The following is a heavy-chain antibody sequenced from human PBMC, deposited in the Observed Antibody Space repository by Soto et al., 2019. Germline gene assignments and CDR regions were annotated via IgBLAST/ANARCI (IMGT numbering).Heavy chain of an antibody. V-gene: IGHV3-30*18. D-gene: IGHD6-6*01. CDR2: VSYDGSYK. Sequence: QVQLVESGGGVAQPGRSLRLSCAVSGFTFSDYGMHWVLQAPGKGLEWVAVVSYDGSYKYYADSVKGRFTVSRDLSGNTLFLQMNSLRLEDTAVYCCAKEMYPRTVLDSSSPWGDYWGQGTLVAAS. J-gene: IGHJ4*02. CDR1: GFTFSDYG. CDR3: AKEMYPRTVLDSSSPWGDY.